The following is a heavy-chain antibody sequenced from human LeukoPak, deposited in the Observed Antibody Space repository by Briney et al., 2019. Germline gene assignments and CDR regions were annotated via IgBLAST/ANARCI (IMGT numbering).Heavy chain of an antibody. V-gene: IGHV1-2*02. D-gene: IGHD2-2*01. CDR3: AREEGYCSVTSCSAPFDY. CDR1: GYTFTGYY. CDR2: INPNSGGT. J-gene: IGHJ4*02. Sequence: ASVKVSCKASGYTFTGYYMHWVRQAPGQGPEWMGWINPNSGGTNYAQKFQGRVTMTRDTSISTAYMELSRLRSDDTAVYYCAREEGYCSVTSCSAPFDYWGQGTLVTVSS.